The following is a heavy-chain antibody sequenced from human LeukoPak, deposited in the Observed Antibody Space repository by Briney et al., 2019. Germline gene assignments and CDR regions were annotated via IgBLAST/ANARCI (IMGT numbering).Heavy chain of an antibody. CDR2: IRSDGGST. CDR1: GFTFSDSY. J-gene: IGHJ4*02. D-gene: IGHD6-13*01. Sequence: GGSLRLSCAASGFTFSDSYMNWIRQAPGKGLEWVSFIRSDGGSTLYADSVKGRFTISRDNSKNTLYAEMTSLRAEDTAVYYCATLASGYSSPFDYWGQGTLVTVSS. CDR3: ATLASGYSSPFDY. V-gene: IGHV3-23*01.